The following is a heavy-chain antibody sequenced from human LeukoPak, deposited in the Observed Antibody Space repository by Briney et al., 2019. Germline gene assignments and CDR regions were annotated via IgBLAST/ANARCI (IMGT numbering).Heavy chain of an antibody. CDR2: IYIGTNT. CDR1: GFTVSNSF. Sequence: PGGSLRLSCAASGFTVSNSFMSWVRQAPGKGLEWVSVIYIGTNTYYADSVKGRFTISRDNSKNTLYLQMNSLRAEDTAVFYCARGHADSSGSWYGRFDCWGQGTLVTASS. V-gene: IGHV3-53*01. J-gene: IGHJ4*02. D-gene: IGHD6-13*01. CDR3: ARGHADSSGSWYGRFDC.